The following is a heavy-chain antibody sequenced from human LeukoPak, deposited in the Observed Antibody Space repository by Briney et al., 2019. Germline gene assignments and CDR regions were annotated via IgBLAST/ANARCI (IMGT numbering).Heavy chain of an antibody. CDR3: ARIAAADRGVY. D-gene: IGHD6-13*01. CDR2: ISSSSSYI. J-gene: IGHJ4*02. Sequence: GGSLRLSCAASGFTFSSYWMNWVRQAPGKGLEWVSSISSSSSYIYYADSVKGRFTISRDNAKNSLYLQMNSLRAEDTAVYYCARIAAADRGVYWGQGTLVTVSS. V-gene: IGHV3-21*01. CDR1: GFTFSSYW.